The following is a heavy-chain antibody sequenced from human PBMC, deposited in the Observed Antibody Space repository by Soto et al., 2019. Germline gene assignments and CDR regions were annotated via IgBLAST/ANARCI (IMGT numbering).Heavy chain of an antibody. CDR1: GFTFSNAW. CDR3: TTPLPGYDSYYMDV. Sequence: GGSLRLSCAASGFTFSNAWMSWVRQAPGKGLEWVGRIKSKTDGGTTDYAAPVKGRFTISRDDSKNTLYLQMNSLKTEDTAVYYCTTPLPGYDSYYMDVWGKGTTVTVSS. V-gene: IGHV3-15*01. CDR2: IKSKTDGGTT. D-gene: IGHD3-3*01. J-gene: IGHJ6*03.